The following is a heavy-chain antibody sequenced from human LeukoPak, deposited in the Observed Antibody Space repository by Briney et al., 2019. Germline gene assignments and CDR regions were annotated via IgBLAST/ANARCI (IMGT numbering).Heavy chain of an antibody. CDR2: IYHSGST. CDR3: ARDYDSSGSDAFDI. V-gene: IGHV4-4*02. D-gene: IGHD3-22*01. Sequence: PSETLSLTCAVSGGSINITNWWSWVRQPPGKGLDWIGEIYHSGSTEYNPSLKSRVTISVDKSKNQFSLKLTSVTAADTAVYYCARDYDSSGSDAFDIWGQGTMVTVPS. J-gene: IGHJ3*02. CDR1: GGSINITNW.